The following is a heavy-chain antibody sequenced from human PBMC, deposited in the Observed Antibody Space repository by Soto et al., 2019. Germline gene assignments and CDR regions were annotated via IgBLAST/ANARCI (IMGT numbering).Heavy chain of an antibody. Sequence: PGGSLRLSCVASGFTFSSYAMSWVRQAPGKGLEWVSSISGSGVSTYYADSVKGRFTVSRDNSKNTLFLQMNSLRAEDTALYYCEKVRGGHDYDYWGQGTLVTVSS. CDR1: GFTFSSYA. V-gene: IGHV3-23*01. J-gene: IGHJ4*02. D-gene: IGHD5-12*01. CDR3: EKVRGGHDYDY. CDR2: ISGSGVST.